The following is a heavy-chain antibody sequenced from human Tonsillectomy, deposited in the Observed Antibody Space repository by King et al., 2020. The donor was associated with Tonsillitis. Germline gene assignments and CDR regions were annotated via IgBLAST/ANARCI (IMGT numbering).Heavy chain of an antibody. J-gene: IGHJ4*02. Sequence: VQLVESGGGLVQPGGSLRLSCAASGFTFSSYAMSWVRQAPGKGLEWVSAISGSGGSTYYADSVKGRFTISRDNSKKTLYLQMNSLRAEDTAVYYCAKALAYYDILTGYSKEYYFDYWGQGTLVTVSS. CDR1: GFTFSSYA. V-gene: IGHV3-23*04. D-gene: IGHD3-9*01. CDR2: ISGSGGST. CDR3: AKALAYYDILTGYSKEYYFDY.